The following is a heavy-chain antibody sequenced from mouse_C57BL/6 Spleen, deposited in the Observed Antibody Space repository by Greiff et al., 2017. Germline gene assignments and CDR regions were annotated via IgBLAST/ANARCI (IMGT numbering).Heavy chain of an antibody. D-gene: IGHD1-1*01. CDR2: IDPGGGET. J-gene: IGHJ2*01. CDR3: ARDDYYGSSTFDF. Sequence: VQLQQSGAELVKPGASVKLSCTASGFNIKDYYMHWVKQRTEQGLEWIGRIDPGGGETKYDPKFQGKAPITADTSSNTAYLQHSSVTSVDNAVYYCARDDYYGSSTFDFWGQGTTLTVSS. V-gene: IGHV14-2*01. CDR1: GFNIKDYY.